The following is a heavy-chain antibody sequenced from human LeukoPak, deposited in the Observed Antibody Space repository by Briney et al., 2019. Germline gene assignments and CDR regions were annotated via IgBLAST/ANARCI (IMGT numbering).Heavy chain of an antibody. V-gene: IGHV4-61*02. CDR2: IYTSGST. Sequence: SQTLSLTCTVSGGSISSGSYYWSWIRQPAGKGLEWIGRIYTSGSTNYNPSLKSRVTISVDTSKNQFSLKLSSVTAADTAVYYCVRGSSGGLYGDYEGIAYWGQGTLVSVSS. D-gene: IGHD4-17*01. CDR1: GGSISSGSYY. CDR3: VRGSSGGLYGDYEGIAY. J-gene: IGHJ4*02.